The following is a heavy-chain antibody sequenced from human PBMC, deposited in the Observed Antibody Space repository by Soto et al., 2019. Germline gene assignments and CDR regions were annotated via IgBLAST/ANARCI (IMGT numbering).Heavy chain of an antibody. D-gene: IGHD2-2*01. V-gene: IGHV4-4*02. Sequence: SETLSLTCAVSGGSISSSNWWSWVRQPPGKGLEWIGEIYHSGSTNYNPSLKSRVTISVDKSKNQFSLKLSSVTAADTAVYYCARDHCISTSCYARDYYGMDVWGQGTTVT. CDR2: IYHSGST. CDR3: ARDHCISTSCYARDYYGMDV. CDR1: GGSISSSNW. J-gene: IGHJ6*02.